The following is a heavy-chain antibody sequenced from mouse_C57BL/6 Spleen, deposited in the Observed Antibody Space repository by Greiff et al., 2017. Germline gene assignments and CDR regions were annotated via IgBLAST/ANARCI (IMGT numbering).Heavy chain of an antibody. Sequence: VKLMESGAELAKPGASVKLSCKASGYTFTSYWMHWVKQRPGQGLEWIGYINPSSGYTKYNQKFKDKATLTADKSSSKAYMQLSSLTYEDSAVYYCETTVVGWGYYFDYWGQGTTLTVSS. V-gene: IGHV1-7*01. CDR1: GYTFTSYW. CDR2: INPSSGYT. D-gene: IGHD1-1*01. J-gene: IGHJ2*01. CDR3: ETTVVGWGYYFDY.